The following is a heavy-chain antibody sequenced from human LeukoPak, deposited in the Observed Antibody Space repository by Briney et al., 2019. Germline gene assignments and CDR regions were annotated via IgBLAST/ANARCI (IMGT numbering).Heavy chain of an antibody. J-gene: IGHJ4*02. D-gene: IGHD6-6*01. Sequence: SETLSLTCTVSGGSISPYYWSWIRQPPGKGLEWIGYIYYSGSTNYNPSLKGRVTISVDTSKNQFSLKLTSVTAADTAVYYCARVLFSSIAVRPDYFDYWGQGTLVTVSS. CDR1: GGSISPYY. CDR3: ARVLFSSIAVRPDYFDY. CDR2: IYYSGST. V-gene: IGHV4-59*01.